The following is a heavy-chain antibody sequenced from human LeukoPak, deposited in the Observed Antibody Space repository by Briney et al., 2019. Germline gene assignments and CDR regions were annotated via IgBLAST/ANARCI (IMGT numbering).Heavy chain of an antibody. J-gene: IGHJ5*02. D-gene: IGHD3-9*01. CDR2: INHSGST. V-gene: IGHV4-34*01. Sequence: SETLSLTCAVYGGSFSGYYWSWIRQPPGKGLEWIGEINHSGSTNYNPSLKSRVTISVDTSKNQFSLKLSSVTAADTAAYYCARGGFYYDILTGYLTWGQGTLVTVSS. CDR1: GGSFSGYY. CDR3: ARGGFYYDILTGYLT.